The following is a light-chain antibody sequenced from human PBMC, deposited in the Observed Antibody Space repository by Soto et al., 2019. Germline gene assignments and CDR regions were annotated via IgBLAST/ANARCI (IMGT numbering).Light chain of an antibody. CDR2: DAS. CDR3: QQYERGFT. J-gene: IGKJ3*01. V-gene: IGKV3-20*01. Sequence: EVVLTQSPGTLSLPPGERAPLSCRASQSVNSRSLAWCQQKPGQAPRLLIYDASSRAIGIPDRFSGSGSGTDFSLTISRLEPEDFAVYYCQQYERGFTFGPGTKVAIK. CDR1: QSVNSRS.